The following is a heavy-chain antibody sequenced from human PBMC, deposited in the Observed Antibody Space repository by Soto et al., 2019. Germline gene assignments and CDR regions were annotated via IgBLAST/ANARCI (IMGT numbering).Heavy chain of an antibody. CDR1: GYTFSSYY. V-gene: IGHV1-3*01. D-gene: IGHD3-22*01. CDR2: INAGNGNT. Sequence: ASVKVSCKTSGYTFSSYYMHWVRQAPGQRLEWMGWINAGNGNTQYSQKFQGRLTISRDTSASTAYMELSSLRSADTAVYYCATPYYDDSLGSFGFWGQGTPVTVSS. J-gene: IGHJ4*02. CDR3: ATPYYDDSLGSFGF.